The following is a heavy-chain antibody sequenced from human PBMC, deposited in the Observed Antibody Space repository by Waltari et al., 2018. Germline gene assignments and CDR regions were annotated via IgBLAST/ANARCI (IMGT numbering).Heavy chain of an antibody. CDR1: GYSISSGYY. CDR3: ARDMYGGTAY. Sequence: VQLQESGPGLVKPSETLSLTCAVSGYSISSGYYWGWIRQPPGKGLEWVANIKQDGSEKYYVDSVKGRFTISRDNAKNSLYLQMNSLKTEDTAIYYCARDMYGGTAYWGQGTLVTVSS. V-gene: IGHV3-7*01. J-gene: IGHJ4*02. D-gene: IGHD1-1*01. CDR2: IKQDGSEK.